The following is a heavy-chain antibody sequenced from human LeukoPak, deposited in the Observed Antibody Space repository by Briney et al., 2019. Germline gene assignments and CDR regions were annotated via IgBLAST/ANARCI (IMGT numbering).Heavy chain of an antibody. D-gene: IGHD3-10*01. CDR2: INTDGSST. Sequence: PGGPLRLSCAASGFTFSSYWMHWVRQPPGKGLVWVSRINTDGSSTNYADSVKGRFTISRDNAKNTVYLQMNSLRAEDTAVYYCARGSYHFDSWGQGTLVTVSS. CDR1: GFTFSSYW. V-gene: IGHV3-74*01. J-gene: IGHJ4*02. CDR3: ARGSYHFDS.